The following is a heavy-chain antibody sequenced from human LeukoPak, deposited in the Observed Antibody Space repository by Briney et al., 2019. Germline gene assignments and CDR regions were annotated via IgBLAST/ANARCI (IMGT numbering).Heavy chain of an antibody. CDR2: IYTNGNI. Sequence: PSETLSLTCTVSGASISSYSWSWIRQPAGKGLEWIGLIYTNGNINYNPSLQSRVTVSVDTSKSQFSLKLSSVTAADTAVYYCARGSGWYSPWGQGTLVTVSS. CDR1: GASISSYS. CDR3: ARGSGWYSP. D-gene: IGHD6-19*01. J-gene: IGHJ5*02. V-gene: IGHV4-4*07.